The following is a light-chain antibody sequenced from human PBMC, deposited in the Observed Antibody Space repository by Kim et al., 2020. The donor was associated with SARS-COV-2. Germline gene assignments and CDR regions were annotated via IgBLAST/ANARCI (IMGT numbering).Light chain of an antibody. Sequence: QSVLTQPPSASGTPGQRVTISCSGSRSNIGSNYIYWYQHLPGTAPKLLIYKNNQRPSGVPDRFSGSKSGTSASLAISGLRSEDEAYYYCAAWDDSLSVLFGGGTQLTVL. V-gene: IGLV1-47*01. CDR2: KNN. J-gene: IGLJ2*01. CDR3: AAWDDSLSVL. CDR1: RSNIGSNY.